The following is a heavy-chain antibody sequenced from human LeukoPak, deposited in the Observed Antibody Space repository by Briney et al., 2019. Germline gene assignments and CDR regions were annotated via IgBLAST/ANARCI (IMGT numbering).Heavy chain of an antibody. V-gene: IGHV4-59*01. CDR2: IYYSGST. J-gene: IGHJ6*02. CDR1: GGSISSYY. CDR3: ARDPHYYGSGFYYYGMDV. D-gene: IGHD3-10*01. Sequence: SETLSLTCTVSGGSISSYYWSWIRQPPGKGLEWIGYIYYSGSTNYNPSLKSRVTISVDTSKNQFSLKLSSVTAADTAVYYCARDPHYYGSGFYYYGMDVWGQGTTVTVSS.